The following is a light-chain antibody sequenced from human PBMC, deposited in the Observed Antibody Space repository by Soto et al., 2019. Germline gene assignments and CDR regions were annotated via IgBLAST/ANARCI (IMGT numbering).Light chain of an antibody. CDR1: RSVSSW. CDR2: KAS. V-gene: IGKV1-5*03. J-gene: IGKJ1*01. CDR3: QQYGNYWT. Sequence: DIQMTQSPSTLSASVGDRVTITCRAGRSVSSWLAWYQQKPGKAPKLLIYKASTLESGVPSRFSGSGSGTEFTLTISSLQRDDFASYYCQQYGNYWTFGQGTTVEI.